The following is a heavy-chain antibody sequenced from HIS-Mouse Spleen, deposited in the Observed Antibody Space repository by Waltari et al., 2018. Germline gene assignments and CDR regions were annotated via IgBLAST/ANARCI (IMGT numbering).Heavy chain of an antibody. CDR3: ARDVPNWGAFDI. D-gene: IGHD7-27*01. J-gene: IGHJ3*02. Sequence: QVQLVQSGAEVKKAGASVKVSCKASGYTFTCYYMHWVRQAAGQGLEWMGWINPNSGGTNYAQKFQGRVTMTRDTSISTAYMELSRLRSDDTAVYYCARDVPNWGAFDIWGQGTMVTVSS. V-gene: IGHV1-2*02. CDR2: INPNSGGT. CDR1: GYTFTCYY.